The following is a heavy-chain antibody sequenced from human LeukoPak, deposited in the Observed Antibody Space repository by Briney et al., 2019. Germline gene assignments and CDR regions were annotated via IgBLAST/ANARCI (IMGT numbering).Heavy chain of an antibody. D-gene: IGHD2-15*01. CDR2: IQSDGSNK. CDR3: AKDFSGRWTLDY. V-gene: IGHV3-30*02. J-gene: IGHJ4*02. CDR1: GFTFSSHG. Sequence: GGSLRLSCAASGFTFSSHGMHWVRQAPGKGLEWVALIQSDGSNKYYTDSVKGRITISRDTSKNTLHLQMNSLRPEDTAVYYCAKDFSGRWTLDYWGQGTLVTVSS.